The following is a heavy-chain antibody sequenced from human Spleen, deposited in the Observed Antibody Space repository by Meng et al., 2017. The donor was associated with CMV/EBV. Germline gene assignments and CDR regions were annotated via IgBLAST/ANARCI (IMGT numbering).Heavy chain of an antibody. CDR3: AKDQPDCSHTRCYIEGVLDY. J-gene: IGHJ4*02. D-gene: IGHD2-2*02. CDR2: ISGSGGST. Sequence: FSSYGMSWVRQAPGKGLEWVSGISGSGGSTYYADSVKGRFTISRDNSKSTLYLQMNSLRAEDTAVYFCAKDQPDCSHTRCYIEGVLDYWGQGTLVTVSS. V-gene: IGHV3-23*01. CDR1: FSSYG.